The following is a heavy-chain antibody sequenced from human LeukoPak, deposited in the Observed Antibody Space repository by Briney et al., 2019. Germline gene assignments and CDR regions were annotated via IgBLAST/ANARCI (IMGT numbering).Heavy chain of an antibody. V-gene: IGHV4-59*08. J-gene: IGHJ4*02. CDR1: GGSISSYY. CDR3: ARQAAPPRFDY. CDR2: IYYSGST. Sequence: SETLSLTCTVSGGSISSYYWSWIRQPPGKGLEWIGYIYYSGSTNYNPSLKSRVTISVDTSKNQFSLKLSSVTAADTAVYYCARQAAPPRFDYWGQGTLVTISS.